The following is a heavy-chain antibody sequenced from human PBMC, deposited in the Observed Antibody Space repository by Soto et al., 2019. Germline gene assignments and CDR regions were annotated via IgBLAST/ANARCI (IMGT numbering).Heavy chain of an antibody. CDR1: GFSLSTSGVG. Sequence: QITLKESGPTLVKPTQTLTLTCTFSGFSLSTSGVGVGLIRQPPGKALEWLALIYWDDDKRYSPSLKSRITITKDTSKNQVVLTRTNMDTVETATYYCAHSPHTRVLRLTGWFDPWGQGTLVTVSS. CDR3: AHSPHTRVLRLTGWFDP. CDR2: IYWDDDK. V-gene: IGHV2-5*02. J-gene: IGHJ5*02. D-gene: IGHD3-3*01.